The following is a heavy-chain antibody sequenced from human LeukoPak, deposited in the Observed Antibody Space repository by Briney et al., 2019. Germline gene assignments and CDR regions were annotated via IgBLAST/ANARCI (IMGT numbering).Heavy chain of an antibody. CDR1: GGSISSYY. J-gene: IGHJ3*02. Sequence: PSETLSLTCTVSGGSISSYYWSWIRQPPGKGLEWIGYIYYSGSTNYNPSLKSRVTISVDTSKNQFSLKLSSVTAADTAVYYCARVRELSDAFDIWGQGTMVTVSS. V-gene: IGHV4-59*01. CDR3: ARVRELSDAFDI. D-gene: IGHD1-26*01. CDR2: IYYSGST.